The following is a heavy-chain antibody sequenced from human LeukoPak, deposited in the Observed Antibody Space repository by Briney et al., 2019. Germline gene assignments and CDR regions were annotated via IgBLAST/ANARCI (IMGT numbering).Heavy chain of an antibody. Sequence: SETLSLTCTVSGGSISSGGYYWSWIRQHPGKGLEWIGYIYYSGSTYYNPSLKSRVTISVDTSKNQFSLKLSSVTAADTAVYYCARERIAAAGTVFDHWGQGTLVTVSS. V-gene: IGHV4-31*03. D-gene: IGHD6-13*01. J-gene: IGHJ4*02. CDR2: IYYSGST. CDR3: ARERIAAAGTVFDH. CDR1: GGSISSGGYY.